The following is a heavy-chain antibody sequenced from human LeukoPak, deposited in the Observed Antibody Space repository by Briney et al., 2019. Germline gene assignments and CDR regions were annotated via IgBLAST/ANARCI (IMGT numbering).Heavy chain of an antibody. CDR3: ARFYSNYFIDY. D-gene: IGHD4-11*01. CDR2: IYHSGST. J-gene: IGHJ4*02. Sequence: SETLSLTCTVSGYSISSGYYGGWIRQPPGKGLEWIGSIYHSGSTYYNPSLKSRVTISVDTSKNQFSLKLSSVTAADTAVYYCARFYSNYFIDYWGQGTLVTVSS. V-gene: IGHV4-38-2*02. CDR1: GYSISSGYY.